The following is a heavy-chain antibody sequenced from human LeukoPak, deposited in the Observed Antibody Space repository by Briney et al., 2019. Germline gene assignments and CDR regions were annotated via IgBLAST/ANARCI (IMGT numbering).Heavy chain of an antibody. V-gene: IGHV4-34*01. CDR2: INHSGST. J-gene: IGHJ4*02. Sequence: PSETLSLTCAVYGGSFSGYYWSWIRQPPGKGLEWIGEINHSGSTNYNPSLKSRVTISVDTSKNQFSLKLSSVTAADTAVYYCASGRESYYLDYWGQGTLVTVSS. CDR1: GGSFSGYY. D-gene: IGHD1-26*01. CDR3: ASGRESYYLDY.